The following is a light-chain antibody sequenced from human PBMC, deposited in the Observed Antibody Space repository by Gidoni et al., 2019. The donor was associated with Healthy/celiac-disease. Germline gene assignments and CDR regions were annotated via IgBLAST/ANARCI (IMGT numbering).Light chain of an antibody. CDR1: SSDVGGYHY. CDR2: DVS. J-gene: IGLJ2*01. V-gene: IGLV2-11*01. Sequence: QSALTQPRSVSGSPGQSVTISCTGTSSDVGGYHYVSWYQQHQGTAPKLIIFDVSKRPSGVPVRFSGSKSGNPASLTISGLQAEDEADYSCCSYAGSYTLVVFGGGTKLTVL. CDR3: CSYAGSYTLVV.